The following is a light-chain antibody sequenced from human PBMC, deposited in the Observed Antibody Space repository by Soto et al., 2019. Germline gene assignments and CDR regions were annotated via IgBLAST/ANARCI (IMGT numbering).Light chain of an antibody. CDR2: STD. V-gene: IGLV1-44*01. J-gene: IGLJ2*01. CDR3: ATWADSVNGVV. Sequence: QSVLTQPPSASGNPGQRVTISCSGSNSDIGSHAVDWYQQFPGTAPTLLIYSTDQRPSGVPDRFSGSKSGTSASLAISRLQSEDEADYYCATWADSVNGVVFGGGTKLTVL. CDR1: NSDIGSHA.